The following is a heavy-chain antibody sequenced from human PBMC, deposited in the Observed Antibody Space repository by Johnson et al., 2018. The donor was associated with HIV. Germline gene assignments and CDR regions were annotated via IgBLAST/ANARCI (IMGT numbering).Heavy chain of an antibody. D-gene: IGHD1-1*01. CDR3: ARSGPNWAFDF. CDR1: GFTFSNAW. J-gene: IGHJ3*01. V-gene: IGHV3-74*02. Sequence: VQLVESGGGVVQPGRSLRLSCAASGFTFSNAWMSWVRQAPGKGLEWVGRISSDGSSTYYADSVKGRFTISRDNARNTMFLQMNSLRAEDVAVYYCARSGPNWAFDFWGQGTMVTVSS. CDR2: ISSDGSST.